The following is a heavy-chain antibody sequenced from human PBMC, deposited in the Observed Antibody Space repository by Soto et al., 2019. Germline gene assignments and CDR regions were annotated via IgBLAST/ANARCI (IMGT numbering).Heavy chain of an antibody. V-gene: IGHV3-7*01. Sequence: EVQLVESGAGLVQPGGSLRLSCAASGFTFSRYWMSWVRQAPGKGLEWVANINQDGSVRYDVDSMRGRFTISRDNAKTSLYLQMNSLRAEDTAVYYCARIGYSSSSFDYWGQGTLVTVSS. CDR3: ARIGYSSSSFDY. D-gene: IGHD6-6*01. J-gene: IGHJ4*02. CDR2: INQDGSVR. CDR1: GFTFSRYW.